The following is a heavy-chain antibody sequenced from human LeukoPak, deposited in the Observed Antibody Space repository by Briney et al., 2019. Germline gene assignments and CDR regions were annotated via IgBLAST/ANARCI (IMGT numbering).Heavy chain of an antibody. Sequence: ASVKVSCKASGYTFTGYYMHWVRQAPGQGLEWMGRINPNSGGTNYAQKFQGRVTMTRDTSISTAYMELSRLRSDDTAVYYCASGGYCSGGSCHSDDYWGQGTLVTVSS. V-gene: IGHV1-2*06. CDR2: INPNSGGT. J-gene: IGHJ4*02. CDR1: GYTFTGYY. D-gene: IGHD2-15*01. CDR3: ASGGYCSGGSCHSDDY.